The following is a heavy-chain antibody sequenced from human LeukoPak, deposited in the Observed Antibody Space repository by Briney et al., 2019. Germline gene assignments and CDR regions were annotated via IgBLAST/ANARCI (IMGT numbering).Heavy chain of an antibody. J-gene: IGHJ4*02. Sequence: ASVKVSCKASGYTFTSYDINWVRQAPGQRLEWMGWINAGNGNTEYSQRFQGRVTFTRDTSATTAYMELSSLTSEDTAMYYCARGGGTYHFDYWGQGTLVTVSS. CDR1: GYTFTSYD. V-gene: IGHV1-3*01. CDR2: INAGNGNT. CDR3: ARGGGTYHFDY. D-gene: IGHD1-26*01.